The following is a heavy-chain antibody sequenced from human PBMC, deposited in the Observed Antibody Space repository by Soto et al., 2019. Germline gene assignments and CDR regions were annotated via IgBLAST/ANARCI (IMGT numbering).Heavy chain of an antibody. CDR2: IYYSGST. D-gene: IGHD2-15*01. CDR3: ARLRDHYSALFDY. V-gene: IGHV4-39*01. Sequence: SETLSLTCTVSGGSISSSSYYWGWIRQPPGKGLEWIGSIYYSGSTYYNPSLKSRVTISVDTSKNQFSLKLSSVTAADTAVYYCARLRDHYSALFDYWGQGTLVTVS. J-gene: IGHJ4*02. CDR1: GGSISSSSYY.